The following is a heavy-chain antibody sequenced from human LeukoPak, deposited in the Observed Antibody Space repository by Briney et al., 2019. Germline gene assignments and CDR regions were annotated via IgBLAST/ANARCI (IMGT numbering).Heavy chain of an antibody. CDR3: ARGPRTLIVATMKYYYYYYYMDV. CDR1: GYTFTSYD. CDR2: MNPNSGNT. V-gene: IGHV1-8*03. J-gene: IGHJ6*03. D-gene: IGHD5-12*01. Sequence: ASVKVSCKASGYTFTSYDINWVRQATGQGLEWMGWMNPNSGNTGYAQKFQGRVTITRNTSISTACMELSSLRSEDRAVYYCARGPRTLIVATMKYYYYYYYMDVWGKGTTVTVSS.